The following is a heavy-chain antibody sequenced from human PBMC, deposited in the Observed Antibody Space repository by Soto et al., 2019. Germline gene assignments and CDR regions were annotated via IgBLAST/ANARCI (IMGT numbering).Heavy chain of an antibody. D-gene: IGHD3-22*01. V-gene: IGHV1-69*13. CDR2: IIPIFGTA. CDR3: ARAPYYYDSSGYYFDAFDI. Sequence: SVKVSCKASGGTFSSYAISWVRQAPGQGLEWMGGIIPIFGTANYAQKFQGRVTITADESTSTAYMELSSLRSEDTAVYYCARAPYYYDSSGYYFDAFDIWGQGTMVTVSS. J-gene: IGHJ3*02. CDR1: GGTFSSYA.